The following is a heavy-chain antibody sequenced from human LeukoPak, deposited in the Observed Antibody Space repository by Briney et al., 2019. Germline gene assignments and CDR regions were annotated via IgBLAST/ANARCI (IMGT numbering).Heavy chain of an antibody. CDR1: GGSISSGSYY. CDR2: INHSGST. J-gene: IGHJ4*02. D-gene: IGHD3-10*01. Sequence: SQTLSLTCTVSGGSISSGSYYWSWIRQPPGKGLEWIGEINHSGSTNYNPSLKSRVTISVDTSKNQFSLKLSSVTAADTAVYYCARRGRITMVRGVIDYWGQGTLVTVSS. V-gene: IGHV4-39*07. CDR3: ARRGRITMVRGVIDY.